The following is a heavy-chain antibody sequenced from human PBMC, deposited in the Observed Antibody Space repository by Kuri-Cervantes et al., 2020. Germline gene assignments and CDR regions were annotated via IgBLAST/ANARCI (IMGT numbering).Heavy chain of an antibody. CDR2: INKDGTER. D-gene: IGHD1-26*01. J-gene: IGHJ3*02. CDR1: GFTFSNYW. CDR3: ARGIGVGASSYDAFDI. Sequence: LSLTCAASGFTFSNYWMSWVRQAPGKGLEWVANINKDGTERYYVDSVKGRFSISRDNAGRSLYLHTTSLRAEDTAVYFCARGIGVGASSYDAFDIWGRGTMVTVSS. V-gene: IGHV3-7*02.